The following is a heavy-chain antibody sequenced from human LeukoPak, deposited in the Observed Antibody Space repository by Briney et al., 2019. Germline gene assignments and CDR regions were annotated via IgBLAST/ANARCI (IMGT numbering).Heavy chain of an antibody. CDR2: IYNKVST. CDR1: GGSVSSGSYY. Sequence: SETLSLTCTVSGGSVSSGSYYWGWVRQSPEKGLEWIGSIYNKVSTHYNPSLKSRVTMSVDTSRSQFSLKLTSMTAADTAIYYCARNSSSSYFDTWGQGILVTVSS. CDR3: ARNSSSSYFDT. D-gene: IGHD6-6*01. J-gene: IGHJ4*02. V-gene: IGHV4-39*01.